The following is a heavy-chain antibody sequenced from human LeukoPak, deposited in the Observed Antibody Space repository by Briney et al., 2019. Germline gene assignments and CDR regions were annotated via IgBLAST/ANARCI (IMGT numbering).Heavy chain of an antibody. CDR1: GGTFSSYA. J-gene: IGHJ5*02. CDR2: IIPIFGTA. D-gene: IGHD2-2*01. CDR3: ARDYLGYCSSTSCSINWFDP. V-gene: IGHV1-69*05. Sequence: SVKVSCKASGGTFSSYAISWVRQAPGQGLEWMGGIIPIFGTANYAQKLQGRVTITTDESTSTAYMELSSLRSEDTAVYYCARDYLGYCSSTSCSINWFDPWGQGTLVTVSS.